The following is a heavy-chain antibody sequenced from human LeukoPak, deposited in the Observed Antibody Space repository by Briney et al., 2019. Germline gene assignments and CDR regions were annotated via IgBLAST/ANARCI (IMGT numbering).Heavy chain of an antibody. CDR2: IYYSGST. CDR3: ARGAYGSGSSRYFDY. D-gene: IGHD3-10*01. CDR1: GGSISSSSYY. V-gene: IGHV4-39*07. J-gene: IGHJ4*02. Sequence: SETLSLTCTVSGGSISSSSYYWGWIRQPPGKGLEWIGSIYYSGSTNYNPSLKSRVTISVDTSKNQFSLKLSSVTAADTAVYYCARGAYGSGSSRYFDYWGQGTLVTVSS.